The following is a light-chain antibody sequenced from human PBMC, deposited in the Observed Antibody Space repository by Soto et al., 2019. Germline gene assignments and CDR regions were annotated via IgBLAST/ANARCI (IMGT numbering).Light chain of an antibody. CDR1: QTISRG. J-gene: IGKJ5*01. Sequence: DIQLTQTPSTLSASVGDEVSITCRASQTISRGLAWYQQKPARAPKLLIYDASTLESGVPSRFSGSGSETEFTLTICRLQPDDFATYFRHSSAFGQGTRLRSK. CDR2: DAS. V-gene: IGKV1-5*01. CDR3: HSSA.